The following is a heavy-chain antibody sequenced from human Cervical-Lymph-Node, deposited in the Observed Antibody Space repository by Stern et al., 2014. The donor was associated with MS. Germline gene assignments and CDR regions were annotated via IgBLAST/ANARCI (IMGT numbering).Heavy chain of an antibody. CDR1: GFTFSNYA. CDR2: ISYGGSDK. Sequence: VQLVESGGGVVQPGRSLRLSCVASGFTFSNYAMHWVRQAPGKGLEWVAIISYGGSDKYYADSVKGRFTISRDNSKNTLYLQMNSLRAEDTAVYYCAREHYYDSTVYYPLFDCWGQGTLVTVSS. J-gene: IGHJ4*02. V-gene: IGHV3-30-3*01. CDR3: AREHYYDSTVYYPLFDC. D-gene: IGHD3-22*01.